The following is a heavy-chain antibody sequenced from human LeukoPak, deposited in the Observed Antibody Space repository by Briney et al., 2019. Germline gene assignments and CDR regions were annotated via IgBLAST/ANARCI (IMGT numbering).Heavy chain of an antibody. V-gene: IGHV3-30*02. CDR1: GFTFSSYG. CDR2: IRYDGSNK. CDR3: AKDFYEYSSSSH. D-gene: IGHD6-6*01. Sequence: GGSLRLSCAASGFTFSSYGMHWVRQAPGKGLEWVAFIRYDGSNKYYADSVKGRFTISRDNSKNTLYLQMNSLRAEDTAVYYCAKDFYEYSSSSHWGQGTQVTVSS. J-gene: IGHJ4*02.